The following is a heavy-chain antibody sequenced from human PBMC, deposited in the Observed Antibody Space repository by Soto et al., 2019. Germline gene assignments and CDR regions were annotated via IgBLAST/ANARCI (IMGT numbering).Heavy chain of an antibody. CDR2: ISGSGGST. V-gene: IGHV3-23*01. CDR1: GFTFSSYA. D-gene: IGHD6-6*01. CDR3: AKDPIEYSSSSGVFDY. J-gene: IGHJ4*02. Sequence: PGGSLRLSCASSGFTFSSYAMSWVRQAPGKGLEWVSAISGSGGSTYYADSVKGRFTISRDNSKNTLYLQMNSLRAEDTAVYYCAKDPIEYSSSSGVFDYWGQGNLVTVSS.